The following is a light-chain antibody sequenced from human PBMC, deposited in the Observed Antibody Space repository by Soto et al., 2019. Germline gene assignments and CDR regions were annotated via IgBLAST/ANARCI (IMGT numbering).Light chain of an antibody. CDR3: QSLGTGIQV. Sequence: QAVVTQSPSASASLVASVKLTCTLSSGYSTNAIAWHQQQSEKGPRFLMKINYDGTHSKGDGFFDRFSGSSSGAERHLSISSLQSEDEADYYCQSLGTGIQVFGGGTKLTVL. CDR2: INYDGTH. V-gene: IGLV4-69*01. J-gene: IGLJ3*02. CDR1: SGYSTNA.